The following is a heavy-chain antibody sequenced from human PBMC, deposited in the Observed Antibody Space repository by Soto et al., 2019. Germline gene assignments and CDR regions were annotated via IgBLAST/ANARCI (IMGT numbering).Heavy chain of an antibody. D-gene: IGHD5-12*01. CDR2: INHSGST. J-gene: IGHJ4*02. Sequence: QVQLQQWGAGLLKPSETLSLTCAVYGGSFSGYYWSWIRQPPGKGLEWIGEINHSGSTNYNPSLKSRVTISVDTSKNQFSLKLSSVTAADTAVYYCARGRLWLRSVVMDYWGQGTLVTVSS. CDR3: ARGRLWLRSVVMDY. V-gene: IGHV4-34*01. CDR1: GGSFSGYY.